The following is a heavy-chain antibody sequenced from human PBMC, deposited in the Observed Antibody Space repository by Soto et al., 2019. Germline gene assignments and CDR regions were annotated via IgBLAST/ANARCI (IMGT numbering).Heavy chain of an antibody. J-gene: IGHJ4*02. CDR1: GFTFSSYG. V-gene: IGHV3-30*18. CDR2: ISYDGSNK. Sequence: GGSLRLSCAASGFTFSSYGMHWVRQAPGKGLEWVAVISYDGSNKYYADSVKGRFTISRDNSKNTLYLQMNSLRAEDTAVYYCAKTQTVYSSSCFDYWGQGTLVTVSS. D-gene: IGHD6-6*01. CDR3: AKTQTVYSSSCFDY.